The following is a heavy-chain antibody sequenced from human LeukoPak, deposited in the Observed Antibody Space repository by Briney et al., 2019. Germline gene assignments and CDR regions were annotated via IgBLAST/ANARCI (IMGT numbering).Heavy chain of an antibody. CDR3: AKAPPSSYYYYYGMDV. J-gene: IGHJ6*02. Sequence: GGSLRLSCAASGFTFRSYAMSWVRQAPGKGLEWVSAISGSGGSTYYADSVKGRFTISRDISKNTLYLQMNSLRAEDTAVYYCAKAPPSSYYYYYGMDVWGQGTTVTVSS. CDR2: ISGSGGST. D-gene: IGHD6-13*01. V-gene: IGHV3-23*01. CDR1: GFTFRSYA.